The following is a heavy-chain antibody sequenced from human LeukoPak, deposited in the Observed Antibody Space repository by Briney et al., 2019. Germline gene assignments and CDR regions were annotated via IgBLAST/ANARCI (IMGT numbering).Heavy chain of an antibody. V-gene: IGHV4-59*08. CDR2: IYYSGST. J-gene: IGHJ4*02. Sequence: SETLSLTCTVSGGSISSYYWSWIRQPPGKGLEWIGYIYYSGSTNYNPSLKSRVTISVDTSKNQFSLKLSSVTAADTAVYYCARLAYSGYLPGQGYFDYWGQGTLVTVSS. D-gene: IGHD5-12*01. CDR3: ARLAYSGYLPGQGYFDY. CDR1: GGSISSYY.